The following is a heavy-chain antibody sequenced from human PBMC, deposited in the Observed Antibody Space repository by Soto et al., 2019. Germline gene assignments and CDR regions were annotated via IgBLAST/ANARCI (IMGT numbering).Heavy chain of an antibody. V-gene: IGHV5-51*01. CDR3: ARGKAYCGGDCYDYYYYGMDV. J-gene: IGHJ6*02. CDR1: GYSFTSYW. D-gene: IGHD2-21*02. Sequence: GESLKISCKGSGYSFTSYWIGWVRQMPGKGLEWMGIIYPGDSDTRYSQSFQGQVTISADKSISTAYLQWSSLKASDTAMYYCARGKAYCGGDCYDYYYYGMDVWDQGNTVTVS. CDR2: IYPGDSDT.